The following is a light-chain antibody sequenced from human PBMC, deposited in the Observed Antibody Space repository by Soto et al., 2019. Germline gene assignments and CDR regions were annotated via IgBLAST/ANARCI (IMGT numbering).Light chain of an antibody. V-gene: IGLV2-8*01. CDR1: SSDVGGYDY. CDR2: EVT. CDR3: SSYAGRTLYV. J-gene: IGLJ1*01. Sequence: QSALTQPPSASGPAGQSVTISCTGTSSDVGGYDYVSWYQQRPGKAPKLLIHEVTKRPSGVPDRFSGSKSGNTASLTVSGLQAEDEADYYCSSYAGRTLYVFGTGTKVTVL.